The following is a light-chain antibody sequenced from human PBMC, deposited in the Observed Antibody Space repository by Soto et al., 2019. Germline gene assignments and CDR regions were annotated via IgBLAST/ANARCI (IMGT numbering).Light chain of an antibody. CDR2: GNS. CDR3: QSYDSTLSGAV. CDR1: SSNIGAGYD. V-gene: IGLV1-40*01. J-gene: IGLJ2*01. Sequence: QSVLTQPPSVSVAPGQRVTISCTWSSSNIGAGYDVHWYQQLPGTAPRLLIYGNSNRPSGVPDRFSGSKSGTSASLAITGLQADDEADYYCQSYDSTLSGAVFGGGTQVTVL.